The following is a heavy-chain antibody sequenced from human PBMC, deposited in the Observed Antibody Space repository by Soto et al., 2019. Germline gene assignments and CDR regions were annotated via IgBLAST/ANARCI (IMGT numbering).Heavy chain of an antibody. J-gene: IGHJ4*02. CDR3: ARDSAYLGP. CDR2: INAGNGNT. Sequence: QVQLVQSGAEVKKPGASVKVPCKASGYTFTSYAMHWVRQAPGQRLEWMGWINAGNGNTKYSQKFQGRVTITRDTSASTAYVELSSVRSEDTAVYYCARDSAYLGPWGQGTLVTVSA. D-gene: IGHD3-10*01. V-gene: IGHV1-3*01. CDR1: GYTFTSYA.